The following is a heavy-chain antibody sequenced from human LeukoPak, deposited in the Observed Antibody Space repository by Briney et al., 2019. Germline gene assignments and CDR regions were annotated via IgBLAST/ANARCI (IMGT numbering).Heavy chain of an antibody. CDR3: AKDVLRYFDWSHYFDY. CDR2: ISGSGGST. V-gene: IGHV3-23*01. Sequence: GGSLRLSCAASGFTFSSYAMSWVRQAPGKGLEWVSAISGSGGSTYYADSVKGRFTISRDNSKNTLYLQMNSLRAEDTAVYYCAKDVLRYFDWSHYFDYWGQGTLVTVSS. D-gene: IGHD3-9*01. J-gene: IGHJ4*02. CDR1: GFTFSSYA.